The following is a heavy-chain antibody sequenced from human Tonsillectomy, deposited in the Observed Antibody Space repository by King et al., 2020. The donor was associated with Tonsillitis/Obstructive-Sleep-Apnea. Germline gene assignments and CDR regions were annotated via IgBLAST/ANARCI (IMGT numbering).Heavy chain of an antibody. CDR1: GGSFSGYY. Sequence: VQLQQWGAGLLKPSETLSLTCAVYGGSFSGYYWSWIRQPPGKGLEWIGEINHSGSTNYNPPLKSRVTISVDTSKNQFSLKLSSVTAADTAVYYCARGRAAPREEGMDVCGQGTTVTVSS. CDR3: ARGRAAPREEGMDV. V-gene: IGHV4-34*01. J-gene: IGHJ6*02. CDR2: INHSGST. D-gene: IGHD6-6*01.